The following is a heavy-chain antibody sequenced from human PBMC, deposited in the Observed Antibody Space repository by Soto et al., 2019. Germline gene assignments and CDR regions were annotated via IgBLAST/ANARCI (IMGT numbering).Heavy chain of an antibody. D-gene: IGHD3-10*01. CDR2: ISYDGSNK. V-gene: IGHV3-30*18. CDR3: AKDPNGSGNYGMDV. CDR1: GFSFSSYG. Sequence: QVQLVESGGGVVQPGRSLRLSCAASGFSFSSYGMHWVRQAPGKGLEWVAVISYDGSNKYHADSVKGRFTSSRDNSKNTLYLQMNSLRAEDTAVYYCAKDPNGSGNYGMDVWGQGTTVTVSS. J-gene: IGHJ6*02.